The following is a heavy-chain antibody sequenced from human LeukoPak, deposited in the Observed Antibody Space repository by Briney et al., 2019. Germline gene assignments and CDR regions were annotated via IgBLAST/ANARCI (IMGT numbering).Heavy chain of an antibody. J-gene: IGHJ4*02. CDR3: AIMHGYYDGSGYWVQ. Sequence: GGSLRLSRAASGFTFGSYAMSWVRQAPGKGLEWVSFISPNADRTSKADSVEGRFTISRDNPRNTFYLQMNSLRDDDTAVYYCAIMHGYYDGSGYWVQWGQGTLVTVSS. CDR1: GFTFGSYA. CDR2: ISPNADRT. D-gene: IGHD3-22*01. V-gene: IGHV3-23*01.